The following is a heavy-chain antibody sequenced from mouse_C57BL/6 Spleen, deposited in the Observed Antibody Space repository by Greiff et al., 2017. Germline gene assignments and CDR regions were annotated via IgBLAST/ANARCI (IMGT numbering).Heavy chain of an antibody. D-gene: IGHD2-14*01. Sequence: QVQLKQSGAELARPGASVKMSCKASGYTFTSYTMHWVKQRPGQGLEWIGYINPSSGYTKYNQKFKDKATLTADKSSSTAYMQLSSLTSEDSAVYYCARGGTPQKGYFDYWGQGTTLTVSS. CDR1: GYTFTSYT. J-gene: IGHJ2*01. CDR2: INPSSGYT. CDR3: ARGGTPQKGYFDY. V-gene: IGHV1-4*01.